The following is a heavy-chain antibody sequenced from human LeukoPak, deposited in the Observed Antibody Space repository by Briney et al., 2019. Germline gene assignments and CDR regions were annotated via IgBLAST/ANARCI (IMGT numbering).Heavy chain of an antibody. D-gene: IGHD3-3*01. V-gene: IGHV4-59*01. CDR1: GGSISSYY. CDR2: IYYSGST. CDR3: ARSTYDFWSGYYSDAFDI. J-gene: IGHJ3*02. Sequence: PSETLSLTCTVSGGSISSYYWSWIRQPPGKGLEWIGYIYYSGSTNYNPSLKSRVTISVDTSKNQFSLKLSSVTAADTAVYYCARSTYDFWSGYYSDAFDIWGQGTMVTVSS.